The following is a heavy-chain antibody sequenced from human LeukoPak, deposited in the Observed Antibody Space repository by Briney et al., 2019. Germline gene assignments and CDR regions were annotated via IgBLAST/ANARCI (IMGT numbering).Heavy chain of an antibody. V-gene: IGHV3-7*01. Sequence: GGSLRLSCAASGFTFSSYWMSWVRQAPGKGLEWVANIKQDGSEKYYVDSVKGRFTISRDNAKNSLYLQMNSLRAEDTAVYYCARGGISSGWYLGAFDYYYMDVWGKGTTVTVSS. CDR3: ARGGISSGWYLGAFDYYYMDV. CDR1: GFTFSSYW. CDR2: IKQDGSEK. J-gene: IGHJ6*03. D-gene: IGHD6-19*01.